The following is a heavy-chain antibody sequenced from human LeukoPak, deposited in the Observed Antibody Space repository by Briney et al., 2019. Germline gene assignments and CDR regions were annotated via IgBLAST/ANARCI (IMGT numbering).Heavy chain of an antibody. V-gene: IGHV4-59*01. CDR2: IYYSGST. CDR3: ARGRDGSWSRGGLIAFDI. Sequence: SETLSLTCAVYGGSFSGYYWSWIRQPPGKGLEWIGYIYYSGSTNYNPSLKSRVTISVDTSKNQFSLKLSSVTAADTAVYYCARGRDGSWSRGGLIAFDIWGQGTMVTVSS. D-gene: IGHD6-13*01. CDR1: GGSFSGYY. J-gene: IGHJ3*02.